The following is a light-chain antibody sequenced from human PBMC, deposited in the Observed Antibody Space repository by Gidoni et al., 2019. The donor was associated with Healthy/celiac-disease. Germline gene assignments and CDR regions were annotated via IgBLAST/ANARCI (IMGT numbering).Light chain of an antibody. V-gene: IGKV3-11*01. CDR3: QQRSDWPGT. J-gene: IGKJ4*01. Sequence: VFTQSPANLSLSPGEGATLYCRATQSVSSYLAWYQQKPGQAPRLLIYDQSNWATGIPARLSGSGSGPDFPLPISSLEPEDFAVYSCQQRSDWPGTFGGGTKVEIK. CDR1: QSVSSY. CDR2: DQS.